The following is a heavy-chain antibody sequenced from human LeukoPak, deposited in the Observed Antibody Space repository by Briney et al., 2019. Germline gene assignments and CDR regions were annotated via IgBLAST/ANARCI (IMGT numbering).Heavy chain of an antibody. CDR3: AIEGVGAAVAENPLQV. V-gene: IGHV3-30*04. CDR2: IARDGSFR. D-gene: IGHD2-15*01. CDR1: GFTFSTYA. Sequence: SGRSLRLSCAASGFTFSTYAMHWVRLAPGKGLGWVAVIARDGSFRYYADSVKGRFTISRDNSKNTLFVQMSSLRVEDTAVYYCAIEGVGAAVAENPLQVCGQGTMVTVSS. J-gene: IGHJ3*01.